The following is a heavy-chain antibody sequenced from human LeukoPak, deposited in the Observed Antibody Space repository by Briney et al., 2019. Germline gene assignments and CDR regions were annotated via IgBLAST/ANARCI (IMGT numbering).Heavy chain of an antibody. J-gene: IGHJ6*03. V-gene: IGHV3-9*03. CDR1: GFTFDDYT. CDR3: TKGSTYSNSSPMDV. Sequence: SLRLSCAASGFTFDDYTMHWVRQGQGKGLEWVSGISWNSGVIVYAESVKGRFTISRDNAKNSVYLQMNSLRAEDMALYYCTKGSTYSNSSPMDVWGKGTTVTVSS. D-gene: IGHD2-2*01. CDR2: ISWNSGVI.